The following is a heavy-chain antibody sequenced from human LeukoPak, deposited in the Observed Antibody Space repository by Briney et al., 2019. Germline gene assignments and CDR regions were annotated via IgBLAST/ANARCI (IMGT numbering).Heavy chain of an antibody. CDR1: GYTLTGLS. J-gene: IGHJ5*02. V-gene: IGHV1-24*01. D-gene: IGHD3-10*01. Sequence: ASVKVSCKVSGYTLTGLSMHWVRQTPGKGLEWMGGFDPEDGETIYAQKFQGRVTMTEDTSTDTAYMELSSLRSEDTAVYYCATAGRIGTMVRGVIILGGSNWFDPWGQGTLVTVSS. CDR2: FDPEDGET. CDR3: ATAGRIGTMVRGVIILGGSNWFDP.